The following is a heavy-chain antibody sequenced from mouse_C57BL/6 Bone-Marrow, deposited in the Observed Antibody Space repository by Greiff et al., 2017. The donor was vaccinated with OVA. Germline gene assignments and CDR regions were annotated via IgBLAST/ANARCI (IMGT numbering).Heavy chain of an antibody. J-gene: IGHJ4*01. D-gene: IGHD2-12*01. CDR2: INPYNGGT. CDR1: GYTFTDYY. Sequence: VQLKQSGPVLVKPGASVKMSCKASGYTFTDYYMNWVKQSHGKSLEWIGVINPYNGGTSYNQKFKGKATLTVDKSSSTAYMELNSLTSEDSAVYYCAREGDSHYYAMDYWGQGTSVTVSS. V-gene: IGHV1-19*01. CDR3: AREGDSHYYAMDY.